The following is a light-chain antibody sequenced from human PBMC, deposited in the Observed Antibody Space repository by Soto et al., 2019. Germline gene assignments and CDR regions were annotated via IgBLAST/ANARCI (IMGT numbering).Light chain of an antibody. CDR1: QDIRND. Sequence: AIQMTKSPSSLSASVGDRVAITCRSSQDIRNDLGWYQQKPGKAPKLLIFAASTLHSGVPSRFSGSGSGTDFTLTISSLQPDDFATYYCLQDYNSPWTFGQGTKGEIK. J-gene: IGKJ1*01. CDR3: LQDYNSPWT. CDR2: AAS. V-gene: IGKV1-6*01.